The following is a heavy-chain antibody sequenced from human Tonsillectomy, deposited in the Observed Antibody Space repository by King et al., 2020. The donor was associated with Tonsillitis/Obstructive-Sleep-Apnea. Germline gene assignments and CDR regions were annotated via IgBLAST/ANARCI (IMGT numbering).Heavy chain of an antibody. CDR2: IYWDDDK. J-gene: IGHJ6*03. V-gene: IGHV2-5*02. Sequence: ITLKESGPTLVKPTQTLTLTCTFSGFSLSTSGVGVGWIRQPPXKALEWLALIYWDDDKRYSPSLKSRLTXTKDTSKNXVVLTMTNMDPVDTATYYCAHRXAXXXCXYMXVWGXXXXVTVS. CDR3: AHRXAXXXCXYMXV. CDR1: GFSLSTSGVG.